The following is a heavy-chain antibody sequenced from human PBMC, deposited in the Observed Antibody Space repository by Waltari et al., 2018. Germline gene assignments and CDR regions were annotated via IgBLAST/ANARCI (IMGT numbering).Heavy chain of an antibody. D-gene: IGHD3-22*01. Sequence: EVQLLESGGGLVQPGGSLRLSCAASGFTFSSYAMSWVGQAPGKGLEWISVISGSGGSTYYADSVKGRFTISRDNSKNTLYLQMNSLRAEDTAVYYCARDSASYYYDSSGYHCLDYWGQGTLVTVSS. J-gene: IGHJ4*02. V-gene: IGHV3-23*01. CDR2: ISGSGGST. CDR1: GFTFSSYA. CDR3: ARDSASYYYDSSGYHCLDY.